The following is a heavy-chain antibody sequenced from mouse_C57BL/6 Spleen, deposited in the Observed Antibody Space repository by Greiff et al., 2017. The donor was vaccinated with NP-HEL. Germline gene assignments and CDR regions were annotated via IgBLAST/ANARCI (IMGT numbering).Heavy chain of an antibody. CDR3: ARSNYGNYGPFDY. D-gene: IGHD2-1*01. Sequence: VQLQQSGAELAKPGASVKLSCKASGYTFTSYWTHWVKQRPGQGLEWIGYINPSSGYTKYNQKFKDKATLTADKSSSTAYMQLSSLTYEDSAVYYCARSNYGNYGPFDYWGQGTTLTVSS. J-gene: IGHJ2*01. CDR1: GYTFTSYW. V-gene: IGHV1-7*01. CDR2: INPSSGYT.